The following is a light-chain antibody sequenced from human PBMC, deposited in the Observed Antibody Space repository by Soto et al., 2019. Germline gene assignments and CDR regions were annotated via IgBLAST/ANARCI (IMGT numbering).Light chain of an antibody. CDR1: SSDVGTYNL. J-gene: IGLJ2*01. CDR3: CSYAGSSTHVV. CDR2: EGS. V-gene: IGLV2-23*01. Sequence: HSALTQPASVSGSPGQSITISCTGTSSDVGTYNLVSWYQQCPGKAPKLMIYEGSKRPSGVSNRFSGSKSGNTASLTISGVQAEDEADYYCCSYAGSSTHVVFGGGTQLTVL.